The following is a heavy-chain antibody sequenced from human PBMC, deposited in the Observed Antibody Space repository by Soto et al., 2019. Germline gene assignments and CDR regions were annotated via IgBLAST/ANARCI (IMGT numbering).Heavy chain of an antibody. D-gene: IGHD3-10*01. CDR1: GGSISSYY. V-gene: IGHV4-59*01. Sequence: SETLSLTCTVSGGSISSYYWSWIRQPPGKGLEWIGYIYYSGSTNYNPSLKSRVTISVDTSKNQFSLKLSSVTAADTAVYYCAATPYGSGSYFDYWGQGTLVTVSS. J-gene: IGHJ4*02. CDR2: IYYSGST. CDR3: AATPYGSGSYFDY.